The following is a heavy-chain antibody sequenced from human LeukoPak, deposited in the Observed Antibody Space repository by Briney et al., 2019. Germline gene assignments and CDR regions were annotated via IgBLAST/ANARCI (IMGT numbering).Heavy chain of an antibody. CDR1: GYSIISGYL. V-gene: IGHV4-38-2*02. CDR3: ARVAAGSFDY. Sequence: SETLSLTCSVSGYSIISGYLWGWIRQPPGKGLEWIGNFYHSGNTYYNPSLKSRVTISVDTSKNQFSLKLSSVTAADTAVYYCARVAAGSFDYWGQGTLVTVSS. D-gene: IGHD6-13*01. CDR2: FYHSGNT. J-gene: IGHJ4*02.